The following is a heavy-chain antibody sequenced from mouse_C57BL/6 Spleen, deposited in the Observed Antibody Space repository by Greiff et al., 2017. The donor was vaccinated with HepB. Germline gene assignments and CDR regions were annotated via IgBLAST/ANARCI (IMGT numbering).Heavy chain of an antibody. CDR2: INPGSGGT. J-gene: IGHJ1*03. V-gene: IGHV1-54*01. Sequence: QVQLQQSGAELVRPGTSVKVSCKASGYAFTNYSIEWVKQRPGQGLEWIGVINPGSGGTNYNEKFKGKATLTAHKSSSTAYMQLSSLTSEDSAVYFCARRSYDYDERYWYFDVWGTGTTVTVSS. D-gene: IGHD2-4*01. CDR3: ARRSYDYDERYWYFDV. CDR1: GYAFTNYS.